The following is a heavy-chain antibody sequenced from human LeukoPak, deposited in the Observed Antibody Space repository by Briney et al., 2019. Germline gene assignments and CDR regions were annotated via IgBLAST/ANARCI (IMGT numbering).Heavy chain of an antibody. D-gene: IGHD4/OR15-4a*01. J-gene: IGHJ2*01. V-gene: IGHV3-11*01. CDR2: ISGSGLTI. Sequence: GGSLRLSCTASGFTFSDYYMTWIRQAPGKGLEWVSYISGSGLTIYYADSVRGRFTISRDNAKNSLYLQMNSLRAEDTAVYYCAKWMTVEYFDLWGRGTLVTVSS. CDR1: GFTFSDYY. CDR3: AKWMTVEYFDL.